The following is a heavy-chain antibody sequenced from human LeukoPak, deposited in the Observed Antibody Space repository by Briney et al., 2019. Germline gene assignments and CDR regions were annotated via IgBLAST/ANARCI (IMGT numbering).Heavy chain of an antibody. CDR1: GFTFSTHW. CDR2: IKEDGSEK. Sequence: GGSLRLSCAASGFTFSTHWMSWVRQAPGKGLEWVANIKEDGSEKYYVDSVKGRFTISRDNAKNSLYLQMNSLRAEDTAVYYCASGYYSRRFDYWGQGTLVTVSS. V-gene: IGHV3-7*01. CDR3: ASGYYSRRFDY. J-gene: IGHJ4*02. D-gene: IGHD3-22*01.